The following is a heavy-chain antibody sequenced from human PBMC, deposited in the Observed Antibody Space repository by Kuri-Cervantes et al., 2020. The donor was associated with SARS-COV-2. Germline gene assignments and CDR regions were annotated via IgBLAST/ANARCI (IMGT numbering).Heavy chain of an antibody. CDR1: GYTFTGYY. CDR3: ARASSHYYDFWSGSYDAFDI. D-gene: IGHD3-3*01. CDR2: INPNSGGT. J-gene: IGHJ3*02. Sequence: ASVKVSCKASGYTFTGYYMHWVRQAPGQGLEWMGWINPNSGGTNYAQKFQGRVTMTRDTSISTAYMELSRLRSEDTAVYYCARASSHYYDFWSGSYDAFDIWGQGTMVTVSS. V-gene: IGHV1-2*02.